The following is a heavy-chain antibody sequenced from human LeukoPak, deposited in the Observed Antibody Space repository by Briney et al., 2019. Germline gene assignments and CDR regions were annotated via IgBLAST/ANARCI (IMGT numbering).Heavy chain of an antibody. D-gene: IGHD3-22*01. CDR2: ITNNGTTI. Sequence: GGSLRLSCAASGFTFSSYAMNWVRQAPGKGLEWVSYITNNGTTIYYADSVKGRFTISRDNAKNSLYLQMNSLRDDDTAVYYCARDRGTSGYLPWGQGTLVTVSS. V-gene: IGHV3-48*03. CDR3: ARDRGTSGYLP. CDR1: GFTFSSYA. J-gene: IGHJ5*02.